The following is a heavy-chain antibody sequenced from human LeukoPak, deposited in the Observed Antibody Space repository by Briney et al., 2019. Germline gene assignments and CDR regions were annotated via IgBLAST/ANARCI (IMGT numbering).Heavy chain of an antibody. CDR2: IYYSGST. D-gene: IGHD3-16*01. CDR3: AGDGGSGADY. CDR1: GGSISSYY. V-gene: IGHV4-59*12. Sequence: SETLSLTCTVSGGSISSYYWSWIRQPPGKGLEWIGYIYYSGSTNYNPSLKSRVTISVDTSKNQFSLKLSSVTAADTAVYYCAGDGGSGADYWGQGTLVSVSS. J-gene: IGHJ4*02.